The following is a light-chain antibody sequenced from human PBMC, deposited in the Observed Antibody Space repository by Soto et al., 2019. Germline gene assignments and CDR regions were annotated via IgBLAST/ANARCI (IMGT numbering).Light chain of an antibody. V-gene: IGKV3D-15*01. J-gene: IGKJ3*01. Sequence: EILMTQSPATLSVSPGERATLSSRASQSLNRNLAWYQQKPGQAPRLIIYGASTRASGIPARFSGSGSGTEFTLTISSLQSEDFALYYCQHYNDWTPAFTFGPGTKVDL. CDR2: GAS. CDR1: QSLNRN. CDR3: QHYNDWTPAFT.